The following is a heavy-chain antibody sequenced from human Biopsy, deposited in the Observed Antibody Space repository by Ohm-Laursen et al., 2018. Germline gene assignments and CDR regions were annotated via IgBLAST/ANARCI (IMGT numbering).Heavy chain of an antibody. CDR2: ISVHNGDT. CDR3: AADSENCGGDCYIY. D-gene: IGHD2-21*02. V-gene: IGHV1-18*01. J-gene: IGHJ4*02. Sequence: GASVKVSCKASGYDFSGYGISWVRQAPGQGLEWVGWISVHNGDTDYSQKFEDRITMTTNRSTSTAYMELRGLRSGDTAVYYCAADSENCGGDCYIYWGQGTQVTVSS. CDR1: GYDFSGYG.